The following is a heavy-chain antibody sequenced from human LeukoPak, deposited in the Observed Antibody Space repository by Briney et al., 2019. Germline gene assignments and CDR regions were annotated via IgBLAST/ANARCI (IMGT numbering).Heavy chain of an antibody. Sequence: PGGSLRLSCAASGFTFSSYGMHWVRQAPGKGLEWVAVIWYDGSNKYYADSVKGRFTISRDNSKNTLYLQMNNLRAEDTAVYYCARPHSNYYYYMDVWGKGTTVTVSS. J-gene: IGHJ6*03. V-gene: IGHV3-33*01. CDR3: ARPHSNYYYYMDV. CDR2: IWYDGSNK. CDR1: GFTFSSYG.